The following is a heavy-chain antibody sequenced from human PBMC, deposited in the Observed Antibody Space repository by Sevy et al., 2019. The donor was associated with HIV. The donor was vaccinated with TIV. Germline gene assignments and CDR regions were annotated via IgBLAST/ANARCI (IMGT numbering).Heavy chain of an antibody. Sequence: GESLKISCKGSGYSFTSYWIGWVRQMPGKGLEWMGIIYPGDSDTRYSPSFQGQVTISADKSIITAYLQWSSLKASDTAMYYCARLVGSSGYPDAFDIWGQGTMVTVSS. D-gene: IGHD3-22*01. CDR1: GYSFTSYW. J-gene: IGHJ3*02. CDR2: IYPGDSDT. CDR3: ARLVGSSGYPDAFDI. V-gene: IGHV5-51*01.